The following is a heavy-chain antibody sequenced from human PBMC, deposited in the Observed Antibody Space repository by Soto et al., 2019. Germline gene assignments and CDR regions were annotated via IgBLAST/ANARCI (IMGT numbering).Heavy chain of an antibody. CDR3: ARGTSPLGYCSGGSCFDFDY. CDR1: GGSFSGYY. J-gene: IGHJ4*02. V-gene: IGHV4-34*01. D-gene: IGHD2-15*01. CDR2: INHSGST. Sequence: PSXTRSLTRAVYGGSFSGYYWSWSRQPPVKGLEWIGEINHSGSTNYNPSLKSRVTISVDTPKNQFSLQLSSVTAADTAVYYCARGTSPLGYCSGGSCFDFDYWGQGTLVTVSS.